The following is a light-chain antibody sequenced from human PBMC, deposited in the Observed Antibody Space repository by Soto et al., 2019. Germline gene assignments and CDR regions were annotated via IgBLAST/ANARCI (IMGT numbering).Light chain of an antibody. CDR2: GAS. CDR1: QSVSSSY. Sequence: EIVLTQSPGTLSLSPGERATLSCRASQSVSSSYLAWYQQKTGQAPRLLIYGASSRATGIPDRFSGSGSGXXXXXTXXXLXPXDFAVYYCXQYGSSPGTFGQGTKVEIK. CDR3: XQYGSSPGT. J-gene: IGKJ1*01. V-gene: IGKV3-20*01.